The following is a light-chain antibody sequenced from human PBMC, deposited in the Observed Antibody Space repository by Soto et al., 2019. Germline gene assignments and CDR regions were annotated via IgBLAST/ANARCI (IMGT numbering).Light chain of an antibody. CDR2: ATS. J-gene: IGKJ1*01. CDR1: QDIRSD. Sequence: AIQVTQSPSSLSASVGDRVTITCRASQDIRSDLGWYQQKPGKAPKLLIFATSTLQSGVPSRFSDTGSGKDFTLTISSLPPKDFVTCCCLHDFDSPWTFAQGTNVDIK. CDR3: LHDFDSPWT. V-gene: IGKV1-6*01.